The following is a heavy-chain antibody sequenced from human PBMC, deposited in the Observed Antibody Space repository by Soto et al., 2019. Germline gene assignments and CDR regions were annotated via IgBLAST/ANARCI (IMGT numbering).Heavy chain of an antibody. D-gene: IGHD3-3*01. CDR3: AKNGITIFGVVLYNWFDP. Sequence: QPGGSLRLSCAASGFTFSSYAMSWVRQAPGKGLEWVSAISGSGGSTYYADSVKGRFTISRDNSKNTLYLQMNSLRAEDTAVYYSAKNGITIFGVVLYNWFDPWGQGTLVTVSS. CDR2: ISGSGGST. V-gene: IGHV3-23*01. J-gene: IGHJ5*02. CDR1: GFTFSSYA.